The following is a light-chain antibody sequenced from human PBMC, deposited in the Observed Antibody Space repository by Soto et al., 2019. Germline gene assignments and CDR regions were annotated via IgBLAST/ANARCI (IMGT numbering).Light chain of an antibody. CDR2: GDN. V-gene: IGLV1-44*01. Sequence: QSALTQPPSASGTPGQRVTISCSGSSSNIGSNTINWYQQLPGTAPKLLIHGDNLRPSGVPDRFSGSKSGTSASLAISGLQSEDEADYHCATWDDSLNGVVFGGGTKLTVL. CDR1: SSNIGSNT. CDR3: ATWDDSLNGVV. J-gene: IGLJ2*01.